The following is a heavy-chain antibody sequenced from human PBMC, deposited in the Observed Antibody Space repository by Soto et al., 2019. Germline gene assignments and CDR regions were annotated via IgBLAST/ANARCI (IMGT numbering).Heavy chain of an antibody. CDR2: IYYSGST. D-gene: IGHD5-12*01. Sequence: SETLSLTCTVSGGSISSYYWSWIRQPPGKGLEWIGYIYYSGSTNYNPSLKSRVTISVDTSKNQFSLKLGSVTAADTAVYYCARFYYSGPTDDNWFDPWGQGTLVTVSS. CDR3: ARFYYSGPTDDNWFDP. V-gene: IGHV4-59*01. J-gene: IGHJ5*02. CDR1: GGSISSYY.